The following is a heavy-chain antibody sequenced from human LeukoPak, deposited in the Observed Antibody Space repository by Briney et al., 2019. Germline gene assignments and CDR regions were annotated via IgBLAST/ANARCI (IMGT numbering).Heavy chain of an antibody. CDR2: IYYSGST. D-gene: IGHD4-17*01. J-gene: IGHJ6*03. Sequence: PSETLSLTCTVSGGSISSYYWSWIRQPPGKGLEWIGNIYYSGSTYYSPSLTSRVTVSVDTSENQFSLKLSSVTAADTAVYYCARTSYGDYVTYYYYMDVWGKGTTVTVSS. V-gene: IGHV4-59*12. CDR1: GGSISSYY. CDR3: ARTSYGDYVTYYYYMDV.